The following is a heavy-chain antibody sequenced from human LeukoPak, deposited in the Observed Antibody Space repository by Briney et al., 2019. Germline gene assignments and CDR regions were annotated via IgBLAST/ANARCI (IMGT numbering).Heavy chain of an antibody. Sequence: PSETLSLSCTVSGGSISTYYWSWIRQPPGKGLEYIGYIYYSGSTNYNPSLKIRVTMSLDTSKNQFSLKLSSVTAADTAVYYCAREEVPHGFDIWGQGTMVTVSS. CDR1: GGSISTYY. J-gene: IGHJ3*02. CDR3: AREEVPHGFDI. V-gene: IGHV4-59*01. CDR2: IYYSGST.